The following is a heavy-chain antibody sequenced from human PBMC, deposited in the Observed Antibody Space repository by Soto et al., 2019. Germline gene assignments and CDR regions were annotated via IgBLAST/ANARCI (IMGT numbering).Heavy chain of an antibody. CDR3: ARTTFYDIFTAYYSLFDY. V-gene: IGHV4-31*03. Sequence: TLSLTCTVSGGSISSGGYYWSWIRQHPGKGLEWIGYIYYSGSTYYNPSLKSRVTISVDTSKNQFSLKLSAVTAADTAVYFCARTTFYDIFTAYYSLFDYWGQGTMVTVSS. CDR2: IYYSGST. CDR1: GGSISSGGYY. D-gene: IGHD3-9*01. J-gene: IGHJ4*02.